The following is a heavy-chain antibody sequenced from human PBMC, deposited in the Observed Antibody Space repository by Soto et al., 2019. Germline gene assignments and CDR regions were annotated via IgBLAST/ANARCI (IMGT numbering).Heavy chain of an antibody. Sequence: SLEVSCKASGVTFSSYAISWVRQAPGQGLEWMGGIIPIFGTANYAQKFQGRVTITADKSTSTAYMELSSLRSEDTAVYYCARAYDSSGYHPFDYWGQGTLVTVSS. CDR3: ARAYDSSGYHPFDY. CDR1: GVTFSSYA. CDR2: IIPIFGTA. J-gene: IGHJ4*02. D-gene: IGHD3-22*01. V-gene: IGHV1-69*06.